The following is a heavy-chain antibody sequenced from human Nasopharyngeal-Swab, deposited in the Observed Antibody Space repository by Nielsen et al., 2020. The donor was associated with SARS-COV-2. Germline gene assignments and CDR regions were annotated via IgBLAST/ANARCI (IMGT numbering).Heavy chain of an antibody. J-gene: IGHJ4*02. V-gene: IGHV3-23*01. CDR1: GFCITTYG. Sequence: GSLSLSCAASGFCITTYGMTWVRQAPGKVLEWVSSISELGSGIYYADSVWGRFSISRDTSKNTVYLQMNTLRADDTALYFCTRGLTGHIVQWNPSPYWGQGTLVTVSS. CDR2: ISELGSGI. D-gene: IGHD1-14*01. CDR3: TRGLTGHIVQWNPSPY.